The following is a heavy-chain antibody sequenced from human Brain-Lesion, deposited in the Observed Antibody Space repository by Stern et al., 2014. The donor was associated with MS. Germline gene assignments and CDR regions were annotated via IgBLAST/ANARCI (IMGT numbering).Heavy chain of an antibody. Sequence: QVQLVQSGAEVKKPGASVKVSCKASGYTLTELSMHWVRQAPRKGLEWMGGFDPEDGEMIYAQKFQGRVTMTEDTSTDTAYMELNSLRSEDTAMYYCATGSPGAGGHYYRYRHFDYWGQGTLVTVSS. CDR2: FDPEDGEM. V-gene: IGHV1-24*01. J-gene: IGHJ4*02. CDR3: ATGSPGAGGHYYRYRHFDY. CDR1: GYTLTELS. D-gene: IGHD1-26*01.